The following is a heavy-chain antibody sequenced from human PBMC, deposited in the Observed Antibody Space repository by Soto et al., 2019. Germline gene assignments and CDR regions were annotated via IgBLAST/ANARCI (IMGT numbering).Heavy chain of an antibody. CDR1: GFIFEDFA. D-gene: IGHD3-22*01. CDR2: ISWNSATL. V-gene: IGHV3-9*01. J-gene: IGHJ4*02. Sequence: GGSLRLSCVGSGFIFEDFAMNWVRQVPGKGLEWVSGISWNSATLAYADSVKGRFIVSRDNAKNILYLQMNSLRAEDAALYYCAKDVGSYYYDTSAYLYDYWGQGTLVTVS. CDR3: AKDVGSYYYDTSAYLYDY.